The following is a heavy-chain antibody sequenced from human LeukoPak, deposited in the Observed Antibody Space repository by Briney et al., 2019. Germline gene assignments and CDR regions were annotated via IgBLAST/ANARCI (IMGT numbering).Heavy chain of an antibody. V-gene: IGHV3-33*01. J-gene: IGHJ4*02. CDR2: IWYDGSNK. CDR1: GFTFSSYG. D-gene: IGHD2-8*01. CDR3: ARDGYAGASGDY. Sequence: GGSLRLSCAASGFTFSSYGMHWVRQAPGKGLEWVAVIWYDGSNKYYADSVKGRFTVSRDNSKNTLYLQMNSLRAEDTAVYYCARDGYAGASGDYWGQGTLVTVSS.